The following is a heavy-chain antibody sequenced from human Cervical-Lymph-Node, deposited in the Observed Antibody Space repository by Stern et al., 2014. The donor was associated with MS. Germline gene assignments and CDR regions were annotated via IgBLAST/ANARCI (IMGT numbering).Heavy chain of an antibody. CDR1: GGSISSYY. CDR3: ARSFDSSGYYYYGMDV. J-gene: IGHJ6*02. V-gene: IGHV4-59*08. Sequence: QLQLQESGPGLVKPSETLSLTCTVSGGSISSYYWSWIRQPPGKGLEWIGYIYFSGSTAYNSSLKSRVTISLDTPMHQFVLTLNSVPAADTAVYYCARSFDSSGYYYYGMDVWGQGTTVTVSS. D-gene: IGHD6-25*01. CDR2: IYFSGST.